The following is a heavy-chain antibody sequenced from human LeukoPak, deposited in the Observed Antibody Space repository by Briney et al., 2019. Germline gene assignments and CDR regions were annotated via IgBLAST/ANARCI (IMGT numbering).Heavy chain of an antibody. CDR3: ARTGDYYDSSGYLLNFDY. J-gene: IGHJ4*02. CDR2: IIPILGIA. Sequence: SVKASCKASGGTFSSYTISWVRQAPGQGLEWMGRIIPILGIANYAQKFQGRVTITADKSTSTAYMELSSLRSEDTAVYYCARTGDYYDSSGYLLNFDYWGQGTLVAVSS. V-gene: IGHV1-69*02. CDR1: GGTFSSYT. D-gene: IGHD3-22*01.